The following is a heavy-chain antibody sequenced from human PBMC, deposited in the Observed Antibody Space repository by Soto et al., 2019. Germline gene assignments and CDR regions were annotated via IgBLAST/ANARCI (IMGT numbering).Heavy chain of an antibody. CDR1: GYTFTDYY. Sequence: QVQLVQSGAEVKKPGASVKVSCKASGYTFTDYYMHWVRQAPGQGLEWMGWINPNSGGTNYAQKFEGRVTITRATSISTAYMELNRLRSDDTAVYYCARDQSPSSGWPGMDVWGQGTTVTVSS. CDR2: INPNSGGT. D-gene: IGHD6-19*01. CDR3: ARDQSPSSGWPGMDV. J-gene: IGHJ6*02. V-gene: IGHV1-2*02.